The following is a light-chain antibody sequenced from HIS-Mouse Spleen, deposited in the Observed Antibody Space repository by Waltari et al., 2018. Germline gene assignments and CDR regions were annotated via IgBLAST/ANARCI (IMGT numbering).Light chain of an antibody. CDR2: CAS. Sequence: SSRARQSVSSRHFDWYQQTPGQSPMPLIYCASSRATGIPDRFSGSGSGTDFTLTISRLEPEDFAVYYCQQYDSSPETFGQVTKVEIK. CDR1: QSVSSRH. CDR3: QQYDSSPET. V-gene: IGKV3-20*01. J-gene: IGKJ1*01.